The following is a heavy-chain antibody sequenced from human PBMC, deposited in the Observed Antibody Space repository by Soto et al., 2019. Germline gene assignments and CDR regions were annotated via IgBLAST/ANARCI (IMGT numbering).Heavy chain of an antibody. V-gene: IGHV5-10-1*01. D-gene: IGHD3-22*01. CDR2: IDPSDSYT. CDR1: GYSFTSYW. CDR3: ARLYYDSSGHYYNRDY. Sequence: GESLKISCKGSGYSFTSYWISWVRQMPGKGLEWMGRIDPSDSYTNYSPSFQGHVTISADKSISTAYLQWSSLKASDTAMYYCARLYYDSSGHYYNRDYWGQGTLVTVSS. J-gene: IGHJ4*02.